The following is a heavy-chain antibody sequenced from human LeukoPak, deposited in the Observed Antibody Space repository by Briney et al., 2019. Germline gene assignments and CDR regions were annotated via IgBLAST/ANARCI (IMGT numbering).Heavy chain of an antibody. Sequence: PGGSPRLSSAAFGFSFSDYTMNWVRQAPGKGLEWVSSISSRGGYIHYADSLKGRFTISRENAQNLLFLQLNSLRVEDTAVYYCARSRADSLDFWGRGTMVTVSS. CDR1: GFSFSDYT. CDR2: ISSRGGYI. J-gene: IGHJ3*01. V-gene: IGHV3-21*01. CDR3: ARSRADSLDF.